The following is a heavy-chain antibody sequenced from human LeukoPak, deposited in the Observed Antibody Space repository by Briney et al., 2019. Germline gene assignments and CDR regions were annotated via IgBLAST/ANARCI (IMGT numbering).Heavy chain of an antibody. CDR3: AKGRECTNGVCYLDWYFDL. D-gene: IGHD2-8*01. J-gene: IGHJ2*01. V-gene: IGHV3-23*01. CDR1: GFTFTKSA. CDR2: ISGNGGST. Sequence: GGSLRLSCEASGFTFTKSAMHWVRLPPGKGPQWVAAISGNGGSTFYADSVRGRFTISRDNSKNTLYLQMNSLRAEDTAVYYCAKGRECTNGVCYLDWYFDLWGRGTLVTVSS.